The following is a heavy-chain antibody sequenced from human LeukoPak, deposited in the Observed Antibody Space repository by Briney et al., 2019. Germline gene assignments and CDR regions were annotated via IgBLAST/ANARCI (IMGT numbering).Heavy chain of an antibody. V-gene: IGHV4-39*07. CDR3: ARDGELDRSGALGALDY. J-gene: IGHJ4*02. CDR2: IFYSGST. CDR1: SGSISTSNYY. Sequence: PSETLSLTCTVSSGSISTSNYYWGWVRQPPGKALEWIGNIFYSGSTYYSPSLKSRVTISLDTSRNQFSLKLNSVTAADTAVYYCARDGELDRSGALGALDYWGQGTLVTVSS. D-gene: IGHD6-25*01.